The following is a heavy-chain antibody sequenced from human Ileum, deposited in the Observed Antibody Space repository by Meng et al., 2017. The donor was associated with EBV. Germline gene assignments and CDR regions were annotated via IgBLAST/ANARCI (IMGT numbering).Heavy chain of an antibody. CDR3: VYSSSFH. J-gene: IGHJ4*02. D-gene: IGHD6-13*01. V-gene: IGHV3-11*01. CDR1: GFTFSNYY. CDR2: ISSTGSPT. Sequence: VQRVASGGSLDEPGGSLSLSCAASGFTFSNYYMNWIRQAPGKGLEWVSFISSTGSPTYYADSVKGLFTVSRDNAKNSLFLQMHSLRAEDTAVYYCVYSSSFHWGQGTLVTVSS.